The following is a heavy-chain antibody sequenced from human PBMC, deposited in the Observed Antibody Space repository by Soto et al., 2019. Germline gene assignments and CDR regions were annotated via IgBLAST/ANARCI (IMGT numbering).Heavy chain of an antibody. CDR2: IWFDGSNK. J-gene: IGHJ4*02. CDR1: GFTFSSYG. CDR3: ATTGPY. V-gene: IGHV3-33*01. Sequence: QVQLVESGGGVVQPGRSLRLSCAASGFTFSSYGMHWVRQAPGKGLEWVAVIWFDGSNKFYADSVKGRFTISRDNSKNTVSLQMNSLRYDDSAAYYCATTGPYWGQGTLVTVSS.